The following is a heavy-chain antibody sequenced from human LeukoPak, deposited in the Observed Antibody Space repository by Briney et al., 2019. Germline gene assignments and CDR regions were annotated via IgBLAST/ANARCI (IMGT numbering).Heavy chain of an antibody. CDR3: ATDLGYCSSTSCHSIG. J-gene: IGHJ4*02. D-gene: IGHD2-2*01. Sequence: ASVKVSCKVSGYTLTELSMHWVRQAPGKGLEWMGGFDPEEGETIYAQKFQGRVTMTEDTSTDTAYMELSSLRSEDTAVYYCATDLGYCSSTSCHSIGWGQGTLVTVSS. V-gene: IGHV1-24*01. CDR2: FDPEEGET. CDR1: GYTLTELS.